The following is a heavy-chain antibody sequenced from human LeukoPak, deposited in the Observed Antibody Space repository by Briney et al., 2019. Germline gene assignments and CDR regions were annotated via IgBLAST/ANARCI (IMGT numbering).Heavy chain of an antibody. V-gene: IGHV4-38-2*01. J-gene: IGHJ4*02. D-gene: IGHD3-16*01. CDR1: GYSLGKNYY. CDR2: IYGTGST. CDR3: ARYDSRGSASTRFDY. Sequence: SETLSLTCAVSGYSLGKNYYWGWIRKPPGKGLEWIGRIYGTGSTSYNPSLMNRVTMSVDASKNHFSLKLTSVTAADTAVYYCARYDSRGSASTRFDYWGQGILVTIS.